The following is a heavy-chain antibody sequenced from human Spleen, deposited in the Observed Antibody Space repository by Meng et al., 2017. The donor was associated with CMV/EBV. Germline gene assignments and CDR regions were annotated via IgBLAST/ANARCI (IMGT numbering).Heavy chain of an antibody. CDR2: IYWDDDK. J-gene: IGHJ4*02. CDR3: GHLVVATQYFDN. V-gene: IGHV2-5*02. CDR1: EFSHRKSGVS. Sequence: SVSEFSHRKSGVSVGRIRKPPGKALERLALIYWDDDKRYSPSMKSRLTITKDTSKNQVVLTMTNMDPVDTATYYCGHLVVATQYFDNWGQGILVTVSS. D-gene: IGHD5-12*01.